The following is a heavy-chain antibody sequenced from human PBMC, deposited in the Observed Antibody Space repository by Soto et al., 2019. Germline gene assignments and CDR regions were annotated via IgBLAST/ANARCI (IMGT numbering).Heavy chain of an antibody. J-gene: IGHJ6*02. D-gene: IGHD2-2*01. CDR2: ISYDGSNK. CDR3: ATLTYCSSASCPNYYYVMDV. V-gene: IGHV3-30*03. Sequence: PGGSLRLSCAASGFTFSSYGMHWVRQAPGKGLEWVAVISYDGSNKYYADSVKGRFTISRDNSKNTLYLQMNSLRAEDTAVYYCATLTYCSSASCPNYYYVMDVWGQGTTVTVSS. CDR1: GFTFSSYG.